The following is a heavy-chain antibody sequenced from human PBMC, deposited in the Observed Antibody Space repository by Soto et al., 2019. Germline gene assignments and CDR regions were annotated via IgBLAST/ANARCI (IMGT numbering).Heavy chain of an antibody. D-gene: IGHD6-19*01. CDR1: GGTFSSYT. V-gene: IGHV1-69*02. Sequence: QVQLVQSGAEVKKPGSSVKVSCKASGGTFSSYTISWVRQAPGQGLEWMGRIIPILGIANYAQKFQGRVTITADKSTSTAYMELSSLRSEDTAVYYCARGYSSGWYLCHYWGQGTLVTVSS. J-gene: IGHJ4*02. CDR2: IIPILGIA. CDR3: ARGYSSGWYLCHY.